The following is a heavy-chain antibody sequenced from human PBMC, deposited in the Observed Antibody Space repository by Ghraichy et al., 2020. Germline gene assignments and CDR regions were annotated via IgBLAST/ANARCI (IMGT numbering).Heavy chain of an antibody. CDR1: GFPFSSYA. Sequence: GESLNISCAASGFPFSSYAMSWVRQAPGKGLEWVSAITGSGGDTYYADSVKGRFTISRDNSKNTLFLQMNSLRAEDTAVYYCAKDHGGIAGAFDYWGQGTLVTVSS. V-gene: IGHV3-23*01. D-gene: IGHD6-13*01. CDR3: AKDHGGIAGAFDY. J-gene: IGHJ4*02. CDR2: ITGSGGDT.